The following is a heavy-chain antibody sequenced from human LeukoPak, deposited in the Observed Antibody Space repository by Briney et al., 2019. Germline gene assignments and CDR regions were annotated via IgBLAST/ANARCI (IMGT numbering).Heavy chain of an antibody. D-gene: IGHD3-10*01. V-gene: IGHV4-59*01. Sequence: NTSETLSLTCTVSGGSISSDYWNWIRQSPGKGPEWIGYIYDSGSTNYNPSLERRVTISVDTSKTQFSLKVSSVTAADTAVYYCARAGSRGAFDIWGQGTMVTVSS. J-gene: IGHJ3*02. CDR1: GGSISSDY. CDR2: IYDSGST. CDR3: ARAGSRGAFDI.